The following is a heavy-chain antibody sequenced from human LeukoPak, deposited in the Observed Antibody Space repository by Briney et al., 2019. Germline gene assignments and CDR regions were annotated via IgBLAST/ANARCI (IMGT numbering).Heavy chain of an antibody. Sequence: PGGSLRLSCAASGFIFSNYAIHWVRQAPGKGLEWVAVISYDGSNKYYADSVKGRFTISRDNSKNTLYLQMNSLRAEDTAVYYCARDLESGWLVAWGQGTLVTVSS. V-gene: IGHV3-30-3*01. CDR1: GFIFSNYA. J-gene: IGHJ5*02. D-gene: IGHD6-19*01. CDR2: ISYDGSNK. CDR3: ARDLESGWLVA.